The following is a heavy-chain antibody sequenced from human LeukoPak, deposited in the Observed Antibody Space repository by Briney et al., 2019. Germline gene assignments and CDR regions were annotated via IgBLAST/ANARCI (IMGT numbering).Heavy chain of an antibody. CDR3: AKDHQLVLRFLEWLLFDY. CDR1: GFTFSSYA. Sequence: AGGSLRLSCAASGFTFSSYAMHWVRQAPGKGLEWVAVISYDGSNKYYADSVKGRFTISRDNSKNTLYLQMNSLRAEDTAVYYCAKDHQLVLRFLEWLLFDYWGQGTLVTVSS. J-gene: IGHJ4*02. V-gene: IGHV3-30-3*01. D-gene: IGHD3-3*01. CDR2: ISYDGSNK.